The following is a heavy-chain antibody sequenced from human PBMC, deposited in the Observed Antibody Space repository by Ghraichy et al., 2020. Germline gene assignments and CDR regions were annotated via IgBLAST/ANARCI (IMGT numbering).Heavy chain of an antibody. CDR2: INPGGGGT. CDR3: ARDLVTGDSYYYYGLDV. CDR1: GYTFSDYY. Sequence: ASVKVSCKASGYTFSDYYIHWVRQAPGQGLEWMGWINPGGGGTNYAQKFQGRVTMTRDTSITTAYMELRRLRYDDTAVYYCARDLVTGDSYYYYGLDVWGRGTTVTVS. V-gene: IGHV1-2*02. D-gene: IGHD1-20*01. J-gene: IGHJ6*02.